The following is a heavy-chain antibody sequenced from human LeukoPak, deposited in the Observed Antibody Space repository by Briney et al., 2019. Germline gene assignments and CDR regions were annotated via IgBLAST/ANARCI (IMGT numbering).Heavy chain of an antibody. Sequence: SETLSLTCTVSGDSISSGNYWGWIRQPPGKGLEWIGSIFHTGSTYFNLSLKSRVTISVDTSKNQFSLQLNSLTAADTAVYYCARDLRMGGPWRQFDYWGQGTLVTVSS. D-gene: IGHD3-16*01. CDR2: IFHTGST. CDR3: ARDLRMGGPWRQFDY. J-gene: IGHJ4*02. V-gene: IGHV4-38-2*02. CDR1: GDSISSGNY.